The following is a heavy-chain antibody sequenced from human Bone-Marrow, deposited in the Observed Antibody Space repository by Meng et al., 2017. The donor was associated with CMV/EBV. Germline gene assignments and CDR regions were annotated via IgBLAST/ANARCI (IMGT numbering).Heavy chain of an antibody. CDR2: ISGTGDST. V-gene: IGHV3-21*01. CDR3: ARVVPAAIGGWY. Sequence: GESLKISCAASGFTFSSYWMHWVRQAPGKGLEWVSAISGTGDSTYYADSVKGRFTISRDNAKNSLYLQMNSLRAEDTAVYYCARVVPAAIGGWYWGQGTLVTVSS. CDR1: GFTFSSYW. D-gene: IGHD2-2*01. J-gene: IGHJ4*02.